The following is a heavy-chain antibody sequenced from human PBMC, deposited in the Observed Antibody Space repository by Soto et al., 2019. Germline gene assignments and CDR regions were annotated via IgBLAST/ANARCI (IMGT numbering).Heavy chain of an antibody. CDR3: AKDLYGAGWYNYFDP. CDR2: ISHDGGDK. J-gene: IGHJ5*02. Sequence: QVHLVESGGGVVQPGRSLRLSCAASGFTFSTTGMHWVRQAPGKGLEWVAMISHDGGDKHYTDPVKGRFTISRDTSKNPLYLQMNSLRPEDTAMYHCAKDLYGAGWYNYFDPWGQGTLVTVSS. D-gene: IGHD6-19*01. CDR1: GFTFSTTG. V-gene: IGHV3-30*18.